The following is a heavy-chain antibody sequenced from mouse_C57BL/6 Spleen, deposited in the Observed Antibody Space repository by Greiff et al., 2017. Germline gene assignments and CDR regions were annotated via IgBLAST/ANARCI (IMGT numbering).Heavy chain of an antibody. D-gene: IGHD1-1*01. CDR2: ISSGSSTI. CDR1: GFTFSDYG. J-gene: IGHJ3*01. Sequence: EVKLMESGGGLVKPGGSLKLSCAASGFTFSDYGMHWVRQAPEKGLEWVAYISSGSSTIYYADTVKGRFTISRDNAKNTLFLQMTSLRSEDTAMYYCARRTTVVERAWFAYWGHGTLVAVSA. CDR3: ARRTTVVERAWFAY. V-gene: IGHV5-17*01.